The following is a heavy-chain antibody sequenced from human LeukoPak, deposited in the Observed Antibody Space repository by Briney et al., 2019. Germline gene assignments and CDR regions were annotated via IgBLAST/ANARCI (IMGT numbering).Heavy chain of an antibody. Sequence: ASVKVSCKASGGTFSSYAISWVRQAPGQGLEWMGGIIPIFGTANYAQKFQGRVTITADKSTSTAYMDLSSLRSEDTAVYYCARESGYAKYFDEGGQGTWLTVS. CDR2: IIPIFGTA. D-gene: IGHD5-12*01. V-gene: IGHV1-69*06. J-gene: IGHJ4*02. CDR1: GGTFSSYA. CDR3: ARESGYAKYFDE.